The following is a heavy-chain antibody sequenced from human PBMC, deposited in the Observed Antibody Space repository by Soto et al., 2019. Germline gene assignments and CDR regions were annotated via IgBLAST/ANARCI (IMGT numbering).Heavy chain of an antibody. CDR2: IGTTGDT. Sequence: GGSLRLSCSASGFIFSSYDMHWVRQGPGKGLEWVSAIGTTGDTNYAGSVKGRFSISRENANNSLYRQMKSLRAGDTAIYFCARAIGPTLFDYWGQGALVTVSS. CDR1: GFIFSSYD. V-gene: IGHV3-13*04. CDR3: ARAIGPTLFDY. J-gene: IGHJ4*02. D-gene: IGHD3-22*01.